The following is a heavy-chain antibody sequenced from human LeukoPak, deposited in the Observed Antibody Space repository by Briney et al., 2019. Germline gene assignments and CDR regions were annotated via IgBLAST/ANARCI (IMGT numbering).Heavy chain of an antibody. V-gene: IGHV4-59*01. CDR2: IYYSGST. CDR1: GGSIRGSY. Sequence: SETLSLTCTVSGGSIRGSYWSWIRQPPGKGLEWIGYIYYSGSTNYNPSLKGRVTISVDTSKNQFSLKLSSLTAADTAVYYCASSRWGGGFDYWGQGTLVSVSS. D-gene: IGHD6-19*01. CDR3: ASSRWGGGFDY. J-gene: IGHJ4*02.